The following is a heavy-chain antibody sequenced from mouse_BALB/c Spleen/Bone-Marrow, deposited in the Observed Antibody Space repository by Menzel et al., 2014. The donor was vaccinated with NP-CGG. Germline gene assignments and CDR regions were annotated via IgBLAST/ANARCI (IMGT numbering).Heavy chain of an antibody. CDR3: ASYGNSLGY. CDR1: GYSFTGYN. J-gene: IGHJ3*01. CDR2: IDPHYGGT. V-gene: IGHV1-39*01. Sequence: VQLQQSGPELEKPGASVKISCKASGYSFTGYNMSWAKQSNGKSLEWIGNIDPHYGGTSYNQKFKDKATLTVDKSSNTAYMQLKSLTSEDSAVYYCASYGNSLGYWGQGTLVTVSA. D-gene: IGHD2-1*01.